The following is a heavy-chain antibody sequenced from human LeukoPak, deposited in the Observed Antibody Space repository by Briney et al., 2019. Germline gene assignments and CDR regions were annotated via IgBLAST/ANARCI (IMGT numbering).Heavy chain of an antibody. CDR3: VRRDYGGTGYFDY. J-gene: IGHJ4*02. D-gene: IGHD4-23*01. CDR1: GGSISSGDYY. Sequence: SQTLSLTCTVSGGSISSGDYYWSWIRQPPGKGLEWIGYIYYSGSTNYNPSLKSRVTMSVDTSNNQFSLKLNSVTAADTAVYYCVRRDYGGTGYFDYWGQGTLVTVSS. CDR2: IYYSGST. V-gene: IGHV4-30-4*01.